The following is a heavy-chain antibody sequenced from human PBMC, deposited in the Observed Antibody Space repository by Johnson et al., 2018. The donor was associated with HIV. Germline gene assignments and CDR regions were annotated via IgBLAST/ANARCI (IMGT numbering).Heavy chain of an antibody. V-gene: IGHV3-7*01. CDR1: GLTFRSNW. CDR3: AREKIRAFDI. Sequence: VQLVESGGGLVQPGRSLRLPCSASGLTFRSNWMNWVRQALRQGLEWVANITEDGSEKYYGDSVKGRFIISRDNAKNSLYLQMNRLGAEATAVYYCAREKIRAFDIWGQGTMVTVSS. J-gene: IGHJ3*02. CDR2: ITEDGSEK.